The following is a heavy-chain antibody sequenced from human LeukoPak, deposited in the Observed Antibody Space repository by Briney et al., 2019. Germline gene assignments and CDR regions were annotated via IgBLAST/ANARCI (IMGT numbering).Heavy chain of an antibody. V-gene: IGHV3-7*01. CDR2: IKQDGSEK. CDR3: AREQSMVRGVTSFDY. J-gene: IGHJ4*02. CDR1: GFTFSSYW. Sequence: GGSLRLSCAASGFTFSSYWMSWVRQAPGKGLEWVANIKQDGSEKYYVDSVKGRFTISRDNAKNSLYLQMNSLRAEDTAVYCCAREQSMVRGVTSFDYWGQGTLVTVSS. D-gene: IGHD3-10*01.